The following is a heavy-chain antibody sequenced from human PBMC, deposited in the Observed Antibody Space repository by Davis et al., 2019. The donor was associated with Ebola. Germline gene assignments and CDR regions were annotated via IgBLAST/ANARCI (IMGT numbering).Heavy chain of an antibody. V-gene: IGHV4-39*07. CDR3: ARGVAADGPFDP. Sequence: PSETLSLTCTVSGDSISSSSYHWGWICQSPGKGLEWIGSIYYSGGTYYNPSLKSRVTMSVDTSKNQLSLKLNSVTAADTAVYYCARGVAADGPFDPWGQGTLVIVSS. CDR2: IYYSGGT. D-gene: IGHD5-24*01. J-gene: IGHJ5*02. CDR1: GDSISSSSYH.